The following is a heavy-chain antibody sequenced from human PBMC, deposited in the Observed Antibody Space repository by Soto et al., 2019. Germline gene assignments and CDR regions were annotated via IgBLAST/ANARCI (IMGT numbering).Heavy chain of an antibody. V-gene: IGHV4-30-4*01. CDR3: ARTNCIHTGGGADY. D-gene: IGHD1-1*01. J-gene: IGHJ4*02. CDR2: IYYSGST. Sequence: QVQLQESGPGLVKPSQTLSLTCTVSGGSISSGDYYWSWIRQPPGKGLEWIGYIYYSGSTYYNPSLKSRVTISVETSKNQLSLKLSSVTAAETAVYYCARTNCIHTGGGADYWGQGTLVTVSS. CDR1: GGSISSGDYY.